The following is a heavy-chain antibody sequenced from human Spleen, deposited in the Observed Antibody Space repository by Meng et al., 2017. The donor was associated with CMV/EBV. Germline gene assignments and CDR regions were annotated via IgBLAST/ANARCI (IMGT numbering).Heavy chain of an antibody. J-gene: IGHJ6*02. CDR1: GDSVSSNSAA. CDR2: TYYRSKWYN. D-gene: IGHD6-13*01. Sequence: SQTLSLTCAISGDSVSSNSAAWNWIRQSPSRGLEWLGRTYYRSKWYNDYAVSVKSRITINPDTSKNQFSLQLNSVTPEDTAVYYCAKVPTVAAAGTSFMYYYGMDVWGQGTTVTVSS. V-gene: IGHV6-1*01. CDR3: AKVPTVAAAGTSFMYYYGMDV.